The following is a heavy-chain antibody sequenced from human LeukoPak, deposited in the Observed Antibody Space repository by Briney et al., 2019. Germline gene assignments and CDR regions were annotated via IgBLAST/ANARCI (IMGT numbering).Heavy chain of an antibody. CDR2: IRYDGSNK. D-gene: IGHD1-26*01. V-gene: IGHV3-30*02. Sequence: GGSLRLSCAASGFTFSSYGMHWVRQAPGKGLEWVAFIRYDGSNKYYADSVKGRFTIPRDNSKNTLYLQMNSLRAEDTAVYYCAKEFSGNRPTPSFDIWVQGTMVTVSS. CDR1: GFTFSSYG. CDR3: AKEFSGNRPTPSFDI. J-gene: IGHJ3*02.